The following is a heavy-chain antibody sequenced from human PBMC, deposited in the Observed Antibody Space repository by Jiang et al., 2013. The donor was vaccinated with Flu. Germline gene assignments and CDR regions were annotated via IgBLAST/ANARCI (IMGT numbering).Heavy chain of an antibody. J-gene: IGHJ4*02. CDR2: ISHTGTT. CDR1: GYSISSGYY. D-gene: IGHD3-10*01. V-gene: IGHV4-38-2*02. Sequence: SLTCSVSGYSISSGYYWGWVRQPPGKGLEWIGSISHTGTTYYNPSLKTRLTISSDTSKNQFSLMLTSVTAADTAVYYRATTTGNWGQGTLVTVSS. CDR3: ATTTGN.